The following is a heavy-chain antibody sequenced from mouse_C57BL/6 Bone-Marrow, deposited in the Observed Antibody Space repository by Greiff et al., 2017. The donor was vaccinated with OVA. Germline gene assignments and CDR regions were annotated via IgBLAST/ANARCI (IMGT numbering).Heavy chain of an antibody. D-gene: IGHD2-5*01. Sequence: VQLQESGPGLVAPSQSLSITCTVSGFSLTSYAISWVRQPPGKGLEWLGVIWTGGGTNYNSALKYRLSISKDNSKSQVFLKMNSLQTDDTSRYYCASYYSNYDWFAYWGQGTLVTVSA. J-gene: IGHJ3*01. V-gene: IGHV2-9-1*01. CDR2: IWTGGGT. CDR1: GFSLTSYA. CDR3: ASYYSNYDWFAY.